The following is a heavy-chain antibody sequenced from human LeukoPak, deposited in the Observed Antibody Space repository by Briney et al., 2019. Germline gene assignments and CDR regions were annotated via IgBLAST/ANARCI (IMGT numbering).Heavy chain of an antibody. CDR3: ARQGHDYSNWVLDY. D-gene: IGHD4-11*01. CDR1: GGSISSSSYY. V-gene: IGHV4-39*01. CDR2: IYYSGST. Sequence: SETLSLTCTVSGGSISSSSYYWGWIRQPPGKGLEWIGSIYYSGSTYYNPSLKSRVTISVDTSKNQFSLKLSSVTAADTAVYYCARQGHDYSNWVLDYWGQGTLVTVSS. J-gene: IGHJ4*02.